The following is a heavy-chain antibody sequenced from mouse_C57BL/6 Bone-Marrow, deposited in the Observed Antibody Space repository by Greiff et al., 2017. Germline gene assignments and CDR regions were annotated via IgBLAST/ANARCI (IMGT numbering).Heavy chain of an antibody. CDR1: GYTFTSYG. D-gene: IGHD1-1*01. J-gene: IGHJ1*03. Sequence: VQLQQSGAELARPGASVKLSCKASGYTFTSYGISWVKQRTGQGLEWIGEFYPRSGNTYYNEKFKGKATLTADKSSSTAYMELRSLTSEDSAVYFCARGGGSIRWYFDVWGTGTTVTVSS. CDR2: FYPRSGNT. CDR3: ARGGGSIRWYFDV. V-gene: IGHV1-81*01.